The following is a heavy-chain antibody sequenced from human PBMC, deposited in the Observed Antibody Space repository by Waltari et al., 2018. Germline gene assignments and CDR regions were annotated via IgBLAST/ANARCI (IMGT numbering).Heavy chain of an antibody. CDR1: GGSISSSSYY. D-gene: IGHD6-6*01. CDR3: ARGYSSWGYFDY. V-gene: IGHV4-39*07. Sequence: QLQLQESGPGLVKPSETLSLTCTVSGGSISSSSYYRGWIRQPPGKGLEWIGSIYYGGTTYYTPSLKSRVTISVDTSKNQFSLKLSSVTAADTAVYYCARGYSSWGYFDYWGQGTLVTVSS. J-gene: IGHJ4*02. CDR2: IYYGGTT.